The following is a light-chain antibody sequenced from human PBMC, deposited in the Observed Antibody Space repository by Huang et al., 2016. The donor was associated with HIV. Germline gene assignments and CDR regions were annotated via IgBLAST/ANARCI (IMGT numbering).Light chain of an antibody. V-gene: IGKV3-15*01. CDR2: GAS. Sequence: EIVMTQSPATLSVSPGERATLSCRASQSVSTNLAWYRQKPGQAPRLLIYGASTRATGVPARFSGRGSGTEFTLTISSLQSEDVAIYYCQQYHNWPPLTFGGGTKVEI. CDR1: QSVSTN. CDR3: QQYHNWPPLT. J-gene: IGKJ4*01.